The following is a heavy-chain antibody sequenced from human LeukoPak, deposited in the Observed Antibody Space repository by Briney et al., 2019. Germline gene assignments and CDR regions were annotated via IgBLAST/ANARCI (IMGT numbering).Heavy chain of an antibody. CDR1: GGSFSGYY. CDR3: ATLGGYSSNNWFDP. CDR2: INHSGST. V-gene: IGHV4-34*01. Sequence: SETLSLTCAVYGGSFSGYYWSWLRQPPGKGLQWIGEINHSGSTNYNPSLKSRVTISVDTSKNQFSLKLSSVTAADTAVYYCATLGGYSSNNWFDPWGQGTLVTVSS. D-gene: IGHD6-13*01. J-gene: IGHJ5*02.